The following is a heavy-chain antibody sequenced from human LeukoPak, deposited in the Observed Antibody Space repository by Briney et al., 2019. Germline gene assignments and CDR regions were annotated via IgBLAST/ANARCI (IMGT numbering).Heavy chain of an antibody. V-gene: IGHV3-48*01. J-gene: IGHJ4*02. CDR1: GFTFSTYS. CDR2: ISSSSSNI. CDR3: ARDRSYSSGWYDLGY. D-gene: IGHD6-19*01. Sequence: GGSLRLSCAASGFTFSTYSMNWVRQAPGKGLEWVSYISSSSSNIYYADSVRGRFTISRDNAKNSLYLQMSSLRAEDTAVYYCARDRSYSSGWYDLGYWGQGTLVTVSS.